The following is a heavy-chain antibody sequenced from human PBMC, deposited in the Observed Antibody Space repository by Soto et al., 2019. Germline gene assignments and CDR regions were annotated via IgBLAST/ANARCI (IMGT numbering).Heavy chain of an antibody. V-gene: IGHV4-59*01. Sequence: QVQLQESGPGLVKPSETLSLTCTVSGVSLSSDYWTWIRQSPGKGLEWIAYTSHTGTTDYNPSLKSRVTISLDTSKNQFSLKLSSVTAADTAVYYCSRGPPWMAAFDIWGQGTKVTASP. D-gene: IGHD5-12*01. CDR2: TSHTGTT. CDR3: SRGPPWMAAFDI. CDR1: GVSLSSDY. J-gene: IGHJ3*02.